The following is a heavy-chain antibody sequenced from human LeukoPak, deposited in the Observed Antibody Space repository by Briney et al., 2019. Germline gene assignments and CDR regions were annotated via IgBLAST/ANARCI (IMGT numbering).Heavy chain of an antibody. D-gene: IGHD6-19*01. J-gene: IGHJ4*02. CDR1: GYSFTSYW. Sequence: GESLKISCKGSGYSFTSYWIGWGRRMPGKGLEWMGIIYPGDSDARYSPSYQGQVTISADKSISTAYLQWSSLKASDTAMYYCARRGHIAVARGDYWGQGTLVTVSS. CDR3: ARRGHIAVARGDY. V-gene: IGHV5-51*01. CDR2: IYPGDSDA.